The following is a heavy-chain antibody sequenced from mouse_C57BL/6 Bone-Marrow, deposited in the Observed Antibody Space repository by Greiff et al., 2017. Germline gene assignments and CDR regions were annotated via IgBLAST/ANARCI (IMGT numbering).Heavy chain of an antibody. J-gene: IGHJ4*01. CDR2: ISNGGGST. Sequence: EVKLVESGGGLVKPGGSLKLSCAASGFTFSSYAMSWVRQTPEKRLEWVATISNGGGSTYYPATVKGRFTISRDNAKNTLYLQMSRLKSEDTAMYYCASDGYYGGAMDYWGQGTSVTVSS. CDR3: ASDGYYGGAMDY. V-gene: IGHV5-4*03. CDR1: GFTFSSYA. D-gene: IGHD2-3*01.